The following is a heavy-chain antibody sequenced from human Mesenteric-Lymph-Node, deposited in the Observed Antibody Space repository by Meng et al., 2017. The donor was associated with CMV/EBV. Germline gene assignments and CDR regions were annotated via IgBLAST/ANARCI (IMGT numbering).Heavy chain of an antibody. J-gene: IGHJ6*02. Sequence: GSLRLSCTVSGYSISSGYYWGWIRQPPGKGLEWIGSIYHSGSTYYNPSLKSRVTISVGTSKNQFSLKLSSVTAADTAVYYCAREKGGIYCSSTSCYGGYYYYYGMDVWGQGTTVTVSS. CDR3: AREKGGIYCSSTSCYGGYYYYYGMDV. V-gene: IGHV4-38-2*02. D-gene: IGHD2-2*01. CDR1: GYSISSGYY. CDR2: IYHSGST.